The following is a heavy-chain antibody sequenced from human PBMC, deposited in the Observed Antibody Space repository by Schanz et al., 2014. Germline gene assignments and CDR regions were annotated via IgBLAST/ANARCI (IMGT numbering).Heavy chain of an antibody. J-gene: IGHJ4*02. CDR1: GFSFGNYG. V-gene: IGHV3-48*01. CDR2: IGSSSSRI. D-gene: IGHD1-26*01. CDR3: ARSRSGFYFDY. Sequence: VHLLESGGGLVEPGGSLRLSCAASGFSFGNYGMSWIRQPPGRGLEWISYIGSSSSRIDHADSVKGRFTISRDNAKNSLYLQMNSLRAEDTAVYYCARSRSGFYFDYWGQGTLVNVSA.